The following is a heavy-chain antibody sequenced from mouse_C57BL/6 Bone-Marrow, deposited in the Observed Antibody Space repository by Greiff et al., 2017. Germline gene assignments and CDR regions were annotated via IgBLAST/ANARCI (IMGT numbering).Heavy chain of an antibody. CDR3: ARNWFYFDY. V-gene: IGHV1-55*01. J-gene: IGHJ2*01. CDR1: GYTFTSYW. D-gene: IGHD4-1*01. CDR2: IYPGSGST. Sequence: QVHVKQPGAELVKPGASVKMSCKASGYTFTSYWITWVKQRPGHGLEWIGDIYPGSGSTNYNEKFKSKATLTVDTSSSTAYMQLSSLTSEDSAVYYCARNWFYFDYWGQGTTLTVSS.